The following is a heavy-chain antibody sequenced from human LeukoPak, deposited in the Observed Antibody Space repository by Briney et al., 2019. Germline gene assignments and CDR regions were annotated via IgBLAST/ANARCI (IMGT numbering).Heavy chain of an antibody. CDR2: ISWNSGSI. J-gene: IGHJ4*02. CDR1: GFTFDDYA. V-gene: IGHV3-9*01. D-gene: IGHD6-19*01. Sequence: GGSLRLSCAASGFTFDDYAMHWVRHAPGKGLEWVSGISWNSGSIGYADSVKGRFTISRDNAKNSLYLQMNSLRAEDTALYYCAKGLIAVAGTGWDYWGQGTLVTVSS. CDR3: AKGLIAVAGTGWDY.